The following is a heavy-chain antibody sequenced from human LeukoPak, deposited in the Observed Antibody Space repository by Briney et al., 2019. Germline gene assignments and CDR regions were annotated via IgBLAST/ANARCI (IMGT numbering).Heavy chain of an antibody. Sequence: PGGSLRLSCAASGFTFSSYGMHWVRQAPGKGLEWVAVISYDGSNKYYADSVKGRFTISRDNSKNTLYLQMNSLRAEDTAVYYCAKDTTGWLLLRAVDCWGQGTLVTVSS. D-gene: IGHD3-22*01. CDR3: AKDTTGWLLLRAVDC. V-gene: IGHV3-30*18. J-gene: IGHJ4*02. CDR1: GFTFSSYG. CDR2: ISYDGSNK.